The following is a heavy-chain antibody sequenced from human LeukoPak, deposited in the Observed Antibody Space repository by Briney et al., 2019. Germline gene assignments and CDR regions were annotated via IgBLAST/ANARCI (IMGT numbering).Heavy chain of an antibody. Sequence: ASVKVSCKASGYTFTSYDINWVRQATGQGLEWMGWMNPNSGNTGYAQKFQGRVTMTRNTSMSTAYMELSSLRSEDTAVYYCARTHYDSSGYYNFDYWGQGTLVTVSS. J-gene: IGHJ4*02. V-gene: IGHV1-8*01. D-gene: IGHD3-22*01. CDR3: ARTHYDSSGYYNFDY. CDR2: MNPNSGNT. CDR1: GYTFTSYD.